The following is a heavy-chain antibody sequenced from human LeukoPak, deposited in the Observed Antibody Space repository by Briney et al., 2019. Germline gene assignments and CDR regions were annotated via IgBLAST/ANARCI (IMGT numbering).Heavy chain of an antibody. CDR2: IYYTGST. CDR3: ARARSSWFFDY. J-gene: IGHJ4*02. Sequence: SETLSLTCTVSGGSISSYYWSWIRQPPGKGLEWIGYIYYTGSTSYNPSLESRVTISLDKSKNQFSLKLSSVTAADTAVYFCARARSSWFFDYWGQGTLVTVSS. CDR1: GGSISSYY. D-gene: IGHD6-13*01. V-gene: IGHV4-59*01.